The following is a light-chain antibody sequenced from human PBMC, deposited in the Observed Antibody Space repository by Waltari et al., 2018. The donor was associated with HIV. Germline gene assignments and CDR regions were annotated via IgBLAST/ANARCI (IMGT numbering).Light chain of an antibody. V-gene: IGKV3-15*01. J-gene: IGKJ1*01. CDR3: QQYNNWPPWT. Sequence: VMTQSPATLSVSPGKRATLSCRASQSVSTNLAWYQQKPGQAPRLLIYGASIRATGIPGRFSGSGSGTEFTLTINSLQSEDFAVYYCQQYNNWPPWTFGQGTKVEIE. CDR1: QSVSTN. CDR2: GAS.